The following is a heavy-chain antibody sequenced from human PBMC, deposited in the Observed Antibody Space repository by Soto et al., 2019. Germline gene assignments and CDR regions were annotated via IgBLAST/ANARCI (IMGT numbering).Heavy chain of an antibody. D-gene: IGHD3-16*02. CDR1: GFTFSSYE. CDR2: ISSSGSTI. Sequence: GGSLRLSCAASGFTFSSYEMNWVRQAPGKGLEWVSYISSSGSTIYYADSVKGRFTISRGNAKNSLYLQMNSLRAEDTAVYYCARDLGMITFGGVIVSNWFDPWGQGNLVTVSS. J-gene: IGHJ5*02. CDR3: ARDLGMITFGGVIVSNWFDP. V-gene: IGHV3-48*03.